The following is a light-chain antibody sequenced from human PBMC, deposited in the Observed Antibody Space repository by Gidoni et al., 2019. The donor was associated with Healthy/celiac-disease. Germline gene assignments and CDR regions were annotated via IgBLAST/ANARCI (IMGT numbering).Light chain of an antibody. Sequence: QSALTQPASVSGSPGQSITISCTGTSSDVGGYTYVSWSQQHPGKAPKLMIYEVSNRPSGVSNRFSGSKSGNTASLTISGLQAEDEADYYCSSYTSSSTPVIFGGGTKLTVL. V-gene: IGLV2-14*01. CDR2: EVS. J-gene: IGLJ2*01. CDR3: SSYTSSSTPVI. CDR1: SSDVGGYTY.